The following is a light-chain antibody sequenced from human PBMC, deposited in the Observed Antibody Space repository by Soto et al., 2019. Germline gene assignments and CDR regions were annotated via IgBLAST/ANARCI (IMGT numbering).Light chain of an antibody. Sequence: TQSPGTLSLSPGERASLSRSASQSVSSSYLAWYQQIPGQAPRLLINDASRRATGIPDRFSGSGSGTDFTLTISRLEPEDFAVYYCQQYGSSPPTFGQGTKV. V-gene: IGKV3-20*01. CDR1: QSVSSSY. CDR2: DAS. CDR3: QQYGSSPPT. J-gene: IGKJ1*01.